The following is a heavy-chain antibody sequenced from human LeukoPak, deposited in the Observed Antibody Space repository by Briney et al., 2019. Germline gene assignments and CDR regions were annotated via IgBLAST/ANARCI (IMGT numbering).Heavy chain of an antibody. Sequence: GGSLRVSCVASGFTFSDYIMNWVRQAPGKGLEWVSTVTGSGITTSYAASVKGRFTISRDNSKNTLYLQMNSLRAEDTAVYYCAKSVAIGFDIWGQGTMVTVSS. CDR3: AKSVAIGFDI. V-gene: IGHV3-23*01. J-gene: IGHJ3*02. D-gene: IGHD5-12*01. CDR1: GFTFSDYI. CDR2: VTGSGITT.